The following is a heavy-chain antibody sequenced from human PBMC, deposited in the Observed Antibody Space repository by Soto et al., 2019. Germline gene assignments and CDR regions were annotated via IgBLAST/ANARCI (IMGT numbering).Heavy chain of an antibody. D-gene: IGHD2-2*01. CDR1: GFTFTNYV. CDR3: SYCSSTNPLLGPFDF. V-gene: IGHV3-30-3*01. J-gene: IGHJ4*02. CDR2: ISHDGSNK. Sequence: PGGSLRLSCVASGFTFTNYVMHWVRQAPGKGLEWVAVISHDGSNKDYADSVKGRFSISRDNSKNTLYMQMNSLRAEDTAVYYCSYCSSTNPLLGPFDFWAQGTLVTAPQ.